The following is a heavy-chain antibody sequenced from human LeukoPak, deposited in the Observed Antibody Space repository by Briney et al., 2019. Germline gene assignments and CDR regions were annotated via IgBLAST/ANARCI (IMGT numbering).Heavy chain of an antibody. CDR3: ARDAEFLEWLLSSAYYFDY. CDR2: IYTSGST. J-gene: IGHJ4*02. V-gene: IGHV4-4*07. Sequence: SETLSLTCTVSGGSISSYYWSWIRQPAGKGLEWIGRIYTSGSTNYNPSLKSRVTMSVDTSKNQFSLKLSSVTAADTAVYYCARDAEFLEWLLSSAYYFDYWGQGTLVTVSS. CDR1: GGSISSYY. D-gene: IGHD3-3*01.